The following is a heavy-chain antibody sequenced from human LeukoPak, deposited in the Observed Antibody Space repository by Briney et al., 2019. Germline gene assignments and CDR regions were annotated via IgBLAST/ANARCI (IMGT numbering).Heavy chain of an antibody. CDR1: GFTFRNYA. J-gene: IGHJ4*02. CDR3: AKDRHSSSWYVGYYFDY. Sequence: GGSLRLSCAASGFTFRNYAMSWVRQAPGKGLEWVSAISSSGDSTYYADSVKGRFTISRDNSRSTLYLQMNSLRAEDTAVYYCAKDRHSSSWYVGYYFDYWGQGTLVTVSS. D-gene: IGHD6-13*01. V-gene: IGHV3-23*01. CDR2: ISSSGDST.